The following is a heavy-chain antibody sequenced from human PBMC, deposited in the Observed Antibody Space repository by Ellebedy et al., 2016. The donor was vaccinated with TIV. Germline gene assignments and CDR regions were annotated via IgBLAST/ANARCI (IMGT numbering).Heavy chain of an antibody. Sequence: GESLKISCAASGFTFSDYLMHWVRQAPGKGLVWVARCTSDGTMTNYADSVKGRFTISRDNATDTLYLQMDALRVEDTAVYYCVRGGRKYSVSYHYFDSWGQGTQVTVAS. D-gene: IGHD1-26*01. CDR2: CTSDGTMT. V-gene: IGHV3-74*01. CDR1: GFTFSDYL. CDR3: VRGGRKYSVSYHYFDS. J-gene: IGHJ4*02.